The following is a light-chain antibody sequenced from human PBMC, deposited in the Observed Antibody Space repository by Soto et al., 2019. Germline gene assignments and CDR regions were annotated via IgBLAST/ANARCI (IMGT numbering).Light chain of an antibody. J-gene: IGKJ4*01. Sequence: EIVLTQSPGTLSLSPGERATLSCRASQSVSSSYLAWYQQKPGQAPRLLIYGASSRAPGIPDRFSGSGSGTVFTLTISRLQREDFAEYCGQNYGRSPLCFRGGPKVEF. V-gene: IGKV3-20*01. CDR3: QNYGRSPLC. CDR2: GAS. CDR1: QSVSSSY.